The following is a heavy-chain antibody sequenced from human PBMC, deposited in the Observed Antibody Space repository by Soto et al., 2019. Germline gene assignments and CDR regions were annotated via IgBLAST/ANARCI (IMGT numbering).Heavy chain of an antibody. D-gene: IGHD6-13*01. J-gene: IGHJ4*02. CDR1: GGSISSYY. CDR3: ARARSGYSSSWYLDY. CDR2: IYYSGST. V-gene: IGHV4-59*01. Sequence: SETLSLTCTVSGGSISSYYWSWIRQPPGKGLEWIGYIYYSGSTNYNPSLKSRVTISVDTSKNQFSLKLSSVTAADTAVYYCARARSGYSSSWYLDYWGQGTLVTVSS.